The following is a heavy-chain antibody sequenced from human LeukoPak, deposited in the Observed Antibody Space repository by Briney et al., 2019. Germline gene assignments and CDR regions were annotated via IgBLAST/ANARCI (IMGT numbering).Heavy chain of an antibody. CDR3: VGCSGGSCHSGAFEI. Sequence: SQTLSLTCDISGDSVSRNSAAWNWIRQSPSRGLERLARANYRSKWYYDYAVSVKSRITINTDTSKNQFTLQLNFVPPEDTAVYYCVGCSGGSCHSGAFEIWGQGTKVTVSS. V-gene: IGHV6-1*01. D-gene: IGHD2-15*01. J-gene: IGHJ3*02. CDR2: ANYRSKWYY. CDR1: GDSVSRNSAA.